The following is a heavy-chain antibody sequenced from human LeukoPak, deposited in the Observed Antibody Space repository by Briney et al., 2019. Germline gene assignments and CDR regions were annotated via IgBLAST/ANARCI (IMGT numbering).Heavy chain of an antibody. CDR3: ARDLEMSGSSGTNWFDP. D-gene: IGHD3-22*01. CDR2: ISAYNGNT. V-gene: IGHV1-18*04. J-gene: IGHJ5*02. CDR1: GYTFTGYY. Sequence: ASVKVSCKASGYTFTGYYMHWVRQAPGQGLEWMGWISAYNGNTNYAQKLQGRVTMTTDTSTSTAYMELRSLRSDDTAVYYCARDLEMSGSSGTNWFDPWGQGTLVTVSS.